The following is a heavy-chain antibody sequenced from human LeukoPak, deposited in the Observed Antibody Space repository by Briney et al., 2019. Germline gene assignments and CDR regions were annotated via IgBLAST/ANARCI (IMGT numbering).Heavy chain of an antibody. Sequence: PGGSLRLSCAASGFTFSSYGMRWVRQAPGKGLEWVAFIRYDGSNKYYADSVKGRFTISRDNSKNTLYLQMNSLRAEDTAVYYCAKETYGDYGAFDYWGQGTLVTVSS. J-gene: IGHJ4*02. D-gene: IGHD4-17*01. CDR2: IRYDGSNK. CDR1: GFTFSSYG. CDR3: AKETYGDYGAFDY. V-gene: IGHV3-30*02.